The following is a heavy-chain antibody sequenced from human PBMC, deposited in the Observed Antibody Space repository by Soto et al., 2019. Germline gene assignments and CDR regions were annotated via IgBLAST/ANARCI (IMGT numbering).Heavy chain of an antibody. V-gene: IGHV1-18*01. D-gene: IGHD4-17*01. J-gene: IGHJ4*02. Sequence: ASVKVSCKASGYTFTRYGLSWVRQAPGQGLEWMGWITGYNGNTNYARKLQGRITLTTDTFTSTAYMELRSLRSDDTALYFCARDFDADSRTDFDYWGQGTLVTSPQ. CDR3: ARDFDADSRTDFDY. CDR1: GYTFTRYG. CDR2: ITGYNGNT.